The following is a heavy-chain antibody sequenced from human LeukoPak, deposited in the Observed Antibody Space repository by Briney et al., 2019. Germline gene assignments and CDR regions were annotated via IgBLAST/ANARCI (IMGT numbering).Heavy chain of an antibody. D-gene: IGHD5-18*01. J-gene: IGHJ3*02. CDR3: ARDRFTAMARAFDI. V-gene: IGHV4-61*02. Sequence: SETLSLTCTVSGGSISSGSYYWSWIRQPAGKGLEWIGRIYTSGSTNYNPSLKSRVTISVDTSKNQFSLKLSSVTAADTAVYYCARDRFTAMARAFDIWAKGQWSPSLQ. CDR2: IYTSGST. CDR1: GGSISSGSYY.